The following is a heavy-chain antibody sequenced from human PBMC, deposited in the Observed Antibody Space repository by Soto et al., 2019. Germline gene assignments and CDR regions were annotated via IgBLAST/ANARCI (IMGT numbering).Heavy chain of an antibody. CDR2: SHYGGST. J-gene: IGHJ6*03. Sequence: QLQLQESGPGLVKPPETLSLTCTVSGGSISSSSRYWGWIRQPPGKGLEWIGSSHYGGSTHYNPSIKSRVTISVDTSKSQFSLQLTSVTAADTAVYYCASSLDYYYYMDVWGKGTTVTVSS. V-gene: IGHV4-39*01. CDR1: GGSISSSSRY. CDR3: ASSLDYYYYMDV.